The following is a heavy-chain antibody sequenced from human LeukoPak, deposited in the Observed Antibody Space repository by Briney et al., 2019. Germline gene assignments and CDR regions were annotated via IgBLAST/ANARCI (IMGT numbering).Heavy chain of an antibody. Sequence: GGSLRFSCAASGFTFSSYGMHWVRQAPGKGLEWVAVISYDGSNKYYADSVKGRFTISRDNSKNTLYLQMNSLRAEDTAVYYCAKAGRGEGFDYWGQGTLVTVSS. D-gene: IGHD4-17*01. CDR1: GFTFSSYG. V-gene: IGHV3-30*18. CDR2: ISYDGSNK. J-gene: IGHJ4*02. CDR3: AKAGRGEGFDY.